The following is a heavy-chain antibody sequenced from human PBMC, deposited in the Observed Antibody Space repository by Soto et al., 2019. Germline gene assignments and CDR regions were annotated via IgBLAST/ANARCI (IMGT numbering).Heavy chain of an antibody. CDR2: IETDGTNP. CDR1: GFIFRNYW. V-gene: IGHV3-74*01. CDR3: ESDLCGSGSFAQYYGMDV. Sequence: EVQLLESGGGLVQPGGSLRLSCAASGFIFRNYWMHWVRQAPGKGLVWVSRIETDGTNPIYADSVKSRFTISRDNAKNTLFLQMHSLRDEDTAVYYCESDLCGSGSFAQYYGMDVWGQGTAVAVSS. D-gene: IGHD3-10*01. J-gene: IGHJ6*02.